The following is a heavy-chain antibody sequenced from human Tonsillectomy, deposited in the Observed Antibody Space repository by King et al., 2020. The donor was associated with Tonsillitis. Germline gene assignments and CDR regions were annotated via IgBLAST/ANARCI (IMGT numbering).Heavy chain of an antibody. CDR3: ARFDFYDFWSGYPPFGMAV. CDR2: IDPSDSYT. Sequence: QLVQSGAEVKKPGESLRISCKGSGYSFTSYWISWVRQMPGKGLEWMGRIDPSDSYTNYSPSFQGHVTISADKSISTAYLQWSSLKASDTAMYYCARFDFYDFWSGYPPFGMAVWGQGTTVTVSS. V-gene: IGHV5-10-1*01. CDR1: GYSFTSYW. J-gene: IGHJ6*02. D-gene: IGHD3-3*01.